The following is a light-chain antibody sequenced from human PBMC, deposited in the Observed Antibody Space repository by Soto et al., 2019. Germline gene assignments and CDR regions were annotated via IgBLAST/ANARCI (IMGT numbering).Light chain of an antibody. J-gene: IGKJ4*01. CDR2: AAS. CDR3: QQSYSTPLT. CDR1: QSISSH. V-gene: IGKV1-39*01. Sequence: DIQMTQSPSSLSASVGDRVNITCRASQSISSHLNWYQHQPGKAPNLLIYAASGVQSGVPSRFSGSGSGTDFTLTISSLQPEDFATYYCQQSYSTPLTFGGGTKVEI.